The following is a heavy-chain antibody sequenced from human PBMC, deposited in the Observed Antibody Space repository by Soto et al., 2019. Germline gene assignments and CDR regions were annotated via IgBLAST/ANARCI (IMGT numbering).Heavy chain of an antibody. D-gene: IGHD3-3*01. CDR2: IYYSGST. Sequence: PSETLSLTCTVSGGSISSYYWSWIRQPPGKGLEWIGYIYYSGSTNYNPSLKSRVTISVDTSKNQFSLKLSSVTAADTAVYYCASGVVNDYYYYYMDVWGKGTTVTVSS. CDR3: ASGVVNDYYYYYMDV. CDR1: GGSISSYY. J-gene: IGHJ6*03. V-gene: IGHV4-59*08.